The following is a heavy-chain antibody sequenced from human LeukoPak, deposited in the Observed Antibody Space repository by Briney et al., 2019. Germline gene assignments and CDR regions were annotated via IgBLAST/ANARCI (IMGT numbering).Heavy chain of an antibody. CDR1: GFTFSSYW. V-gene: IGHV3-74*01. D-gene: IGHD6-19*01. J-gene: IGHJ4*02. CDR2: INSDGSST. CDR3: ARGDSGWPLDY. Sequence: GGSLRLSCAASGFTFSSYWMYWVRQAPGKGLVWVSRINSDGSSTSYADSVKGRFTISGDNAKNTLYLQMNSLRAEDTAVYYCARGDSGWPLDYWGQGTLVTASS.